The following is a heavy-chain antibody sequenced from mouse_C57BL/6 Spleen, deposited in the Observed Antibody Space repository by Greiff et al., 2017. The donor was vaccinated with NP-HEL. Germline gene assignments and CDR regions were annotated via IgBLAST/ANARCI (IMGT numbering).Heavy chain of an antibody. J-gene: IGHJ3*01. V-gene: IGHV1-50*01. CDR1: GYTFTSYW. D-gene: IGHD3-2*02. CDR2: IDPSDSYT. CDR3: ARREGSSGYEAWFAY. Sequence: QVQLQQPGAELVKPGASVKLSCKASGYTFTSYWMQWVKQRPGQGLEWIGEIDPSDSYTNYNQKFKGKATLTVDTSSSTAYMQLSSLTSEDSAVYYCARREGSSGYEAWFAYWGQGTLVTVSA.